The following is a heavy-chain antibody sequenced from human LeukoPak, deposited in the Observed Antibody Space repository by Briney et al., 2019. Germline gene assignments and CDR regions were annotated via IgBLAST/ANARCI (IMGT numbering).Heavy chain of an antibody. CDR3: ARLLGRPYSSDWYRSSDY. J-gene: IGHJ4*02. D-gene: IGHD6-19*01. V-gene: IGHV4-4*02. CDR2: IHHSGSI. Sequence: SGTLSLTCAVSGVSISSNLWWTWVRQPPGKGLEWIAEIHHSGSINYNPSLKSRVTISVDTSKNQFSLKLSSVTAADTAVYYCARLLGRPYSSDWYRSSDYWGQGTLVTVSS. CDR1: GVSISSNLW.